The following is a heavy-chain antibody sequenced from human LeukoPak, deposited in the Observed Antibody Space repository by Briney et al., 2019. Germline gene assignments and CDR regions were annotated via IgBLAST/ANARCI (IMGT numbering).Heavy chain of an antibody. CDR2: INHSGST. CDR3: ARGGVPYGDYYWFDL. J-gene: IGHJ5*02. CDR1: GGSFSGYY. Sequence: PSETLSLTCAVSGGSFSGYYWSWIRQPPGKGLEWIGEINHSGSTNYNPSLKSRVTISVDTSKNQFSLKLSSVTAADTAVYYCARGGVPYGDYYWFDLWGQGTLVTVSS. V-gene: IGHV4-34*01. D-gene: IGHD4-17*01.